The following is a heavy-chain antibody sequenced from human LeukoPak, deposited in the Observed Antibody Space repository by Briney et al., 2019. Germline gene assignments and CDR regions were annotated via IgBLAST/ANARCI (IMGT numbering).Heavy chain of an antibody. Sequence: GGSLRLSCAASGFTFSTYWMSWVRQAPGKGLEWVANIHQDGNEKYYVDSVKGRFTISRDNAKNSLYLQMNSLRAEDTAVYSCARGDKFSGAYWGQGTLVTVPS. V-gene: IGHV3-7*04. CDR1: GFTFSTYW. CDR2: IHQDGNEK. J-gene: IGHJ4*02. CDR3: ARGDKFSGAY. D-gene: IGHD2-15*01.